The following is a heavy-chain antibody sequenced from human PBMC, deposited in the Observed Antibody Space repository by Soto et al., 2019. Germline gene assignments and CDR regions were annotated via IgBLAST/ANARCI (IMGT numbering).Heavy chain of an antibody. D-gene: IGHD2-2*01. J-gene: IGHJ5*02. CDR2: ISYDGSNK. Sequence: QVQLVESGGGVVQPGRSLRLSCAASGFTFSTYAMHWVRQAPGKGLGWVAVISYDGSNKYYADSVKGRFTISRDNSKNTLYLQMNSLRAEDTAVYYCARRYKDGRRDCISTSCLFDPWGQGTLVTVSS. V-gene: IGHV3-30-3*01. CDR3: ARRYKDGRRDCISTSCLFDP. CDR1: GFTFSTYA.